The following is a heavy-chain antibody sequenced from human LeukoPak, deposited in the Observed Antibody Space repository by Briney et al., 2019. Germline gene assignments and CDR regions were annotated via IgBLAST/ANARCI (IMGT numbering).Heavy chain of an antibody. CDR3: ARDRILDY. V-gene: IGHV3-9*01. Sequence: PGRSLRLSCAASGFTFDDYAMHWVRQAPGKGLEWVSGISWNSGSIGYADSVKGRFTISRDNAKNSLYLQMNSLRAEDTAVYYCARDRILDYWGQGTLVTVSS. J-gene: IGHJ4*02. CDR1: GFTFDDYA. CDR2: ISWNSGSI.